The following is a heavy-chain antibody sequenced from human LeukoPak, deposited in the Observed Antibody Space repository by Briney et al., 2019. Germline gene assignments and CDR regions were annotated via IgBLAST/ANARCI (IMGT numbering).Heavy chain of an antibody. CDR3: ARSSTYYYGMDV. V-gene: IGHV4-31*03. CDR1: GGSISSGGYY. Sequence: SETLSLTCTVSGGSISSGGYYWSWIRQHAGKGLEWIGYIYYSGSTYYNPSLKSRVTISVDTSKNQFSLKLSSVTAADTAVYYCARSSTYYYGMDVWGQGTTVTVSS. J-gene: IGHJ6*02. CDR2: IYYSGST.